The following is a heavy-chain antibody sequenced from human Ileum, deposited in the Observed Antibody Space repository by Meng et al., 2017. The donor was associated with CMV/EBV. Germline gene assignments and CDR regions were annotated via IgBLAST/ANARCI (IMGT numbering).Heavy chain of an antibody. Sequence: CAAYGFTVSSNYMSWVRQAPGKGLEWASVIYSGGSTYYADSVKGRFPITRDNSKNTLYLQMKSLRADDTAVYYCAREGYYDYVYFDYWGQGTLVTVSS. V-gene: IGHV3-53*01. CDR3: AREGYYDYVYFDY. D-gene: IGHD3-22*01. CDR2: IYSGGST. J-gene: IGHJ4*02. CDR1: GFTVSSNY.